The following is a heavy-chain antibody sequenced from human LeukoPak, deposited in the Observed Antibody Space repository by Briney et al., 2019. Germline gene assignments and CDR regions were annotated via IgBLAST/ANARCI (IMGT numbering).Heavy chain of an antibody. Sequence: SETLSLTCTVSGGSVSNGDYYWSWIRQSPEKGLEWIGYTYCRGSTYYNPSLKSRVTISVDTSKNHFSLNLSSVTAADTAVYYCARSGTPLNFDSWGQGTLVTVSS. V-gene: IGHV4-30-4*01. J-gene: IGHJ4*02. CDR3: ARSGTPLNFDS. CDR2: TYCRGST. CDR1: GGSVSNGDYY. D-gene: IGHD3-10*01.